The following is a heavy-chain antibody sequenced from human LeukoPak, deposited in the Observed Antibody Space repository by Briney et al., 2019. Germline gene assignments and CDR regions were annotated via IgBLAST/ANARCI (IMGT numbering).Heavy chain of an antibody. Sequence: GGSLRLSCAASGFTFSSYAMSWVRQAPGKGLEWISAISGSGGSTYYADSVKGRFTISRDNSKNTLYLQMNSLRAEDTAVYYCARDYYGSGRGEDYWGQGTLVTVSS. V-gene: IGHV3-23*01. D-gene: IGHD3-10*01. J-gene: IGHJ4*02. CDR3: ARDYYGSGRGEDY. CDR1: GFTFSSYA. CDR2: ISGSGGST.